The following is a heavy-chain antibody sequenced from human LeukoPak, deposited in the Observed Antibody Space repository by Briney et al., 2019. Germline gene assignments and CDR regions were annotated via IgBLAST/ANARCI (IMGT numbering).Heavy chain of an antibody. CDR2: IKKDGSEQ. D-gene: IGHD5-24*01. CDR1: GFTFSNAW. CDR3: ARDLGWLQSDY. J-gene: IGHJ4*02. Sequence: TGGSLRLSCAASGFTFSNAWMSWVRQAPGKGLEWVATIKKDGSEQYYVDSMKGRLTISRDNAKNSVYLQIHNLRAEDTAVYYCARDLGWLQSDYWGQGTLVTVSS. V-gene: IGHV3-7*01.